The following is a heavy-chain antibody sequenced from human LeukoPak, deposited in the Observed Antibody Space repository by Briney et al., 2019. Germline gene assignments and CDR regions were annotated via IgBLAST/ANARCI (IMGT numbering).Heavy chain of an antibody. CDR3: ARCPYDSTGYYSVPSHLDY. D-gene: IGHD3-22*01. CDR1: GFNFNSKW. Sequence: GGSLRLSCATSGFNFNSKWMTWVRQAPGKGLEWVANIKQDGSAKYCVDSLRGRFSISRDNVKNSLFLQMNSLSAEDTAVYYCARCPYDSTGYYSVPSHLDYWGQGTLVTVSS. J-gene: IGHJ4*02. CDR2: IKQDGSAK. V-gene: IGHV3-7*01.